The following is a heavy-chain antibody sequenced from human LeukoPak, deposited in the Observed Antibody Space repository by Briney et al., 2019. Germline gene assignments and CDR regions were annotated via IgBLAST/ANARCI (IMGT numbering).Heavy chain of an antibody. CDR2: IIPILGIA. D-gene: IGHD2-2*01. J-gene: IGHJ3*02. Sequence: SVTVSCKASGGTFSSYTISWVRQAPGQGLEWMGRIIPILGIANYAQKFQGRVTITADKSTSTAYMELSSLRSEDTAVYYCARSLSRYCSSTSCMDAFNIWGQGTMVTVSS. CDR1: GGTFSSYT. V-gene: IGHV1-69*02. CDR3: ARSLSRYCSSTSCMDAFNI.